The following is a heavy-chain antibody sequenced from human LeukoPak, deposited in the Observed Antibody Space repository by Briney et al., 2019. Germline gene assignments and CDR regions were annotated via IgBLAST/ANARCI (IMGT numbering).Heavy chain of an antibody. CDR2: IYSGGST. CDR3: ARELRYTGYYFDY. D-gene: IGHD3-16*02. J-gene: IGHJ4*02. CDR1: GFTVSSNY. Sequence: GGSLRLSCAASGFTVSSNYMSWVRQAPGKGLGWVSVIYSGGSTCYADSVKGRFTISRDNSKNTLYLQMNSLRAEDTAVYYCARELRYTGYYFDYWGQGTLVTVSS. V-gene: IGHV3-66*01.